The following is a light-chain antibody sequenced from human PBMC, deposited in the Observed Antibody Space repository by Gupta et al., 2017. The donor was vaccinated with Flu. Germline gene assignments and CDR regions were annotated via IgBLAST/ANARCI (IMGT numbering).Light chain of an antibody. J-gene: IGLJ3*02. CDR1: YSNIGHNY. V-gene: IGLV1-51*02. CDR3: ETWDSSLSAWV. CDR2: EDN. Sequence: QSVLTQPPSVSAAPGQKVTISCSGIYSNIGHNYVCWYQHLPGTAPKLLIYEDNKRPSGIPGRFSGSKSGTPATLGITGLQTGDEADYYCETWDSSLSAWVFGDGTKLTVL.